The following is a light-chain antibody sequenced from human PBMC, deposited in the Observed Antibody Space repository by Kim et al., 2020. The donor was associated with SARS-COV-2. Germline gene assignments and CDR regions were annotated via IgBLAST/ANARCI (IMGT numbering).Light chain of an antibody. CDR3: QTWGTNIAI. Sequence: GSPGETVRSACSGDKVGDKFVYGYQQKAGQAPVLFIYQDNKRPSGVPERFSSSNSGNTAILTVSATQAMDEADYYWQTWGTNIAIFGGGTQLTVL. CDR2: QDN. V-gene: IGLV3-1*01. CDR1: KVGDKF. J-gene: IGLJ2*01.